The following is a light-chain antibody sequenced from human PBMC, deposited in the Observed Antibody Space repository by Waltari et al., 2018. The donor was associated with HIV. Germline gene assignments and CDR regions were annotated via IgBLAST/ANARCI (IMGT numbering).Light chain of an antibody. V-gene: IGKV3-15*01. J-gene: IGKJ2*01. CDR1: QTVSIR. CDR2: GAS. CDR3: QQYNSWPPRYT. Sequence: EIVMTQSPATLSVSPGERVTLSCRASQTVSIRLAWYQQKPGQAPRLLIYGASTRATGIPARFSCGGSGTEFTLTISSLQSEDFAVYYCQQYNSWPPRYTFGQGTKLEIK.